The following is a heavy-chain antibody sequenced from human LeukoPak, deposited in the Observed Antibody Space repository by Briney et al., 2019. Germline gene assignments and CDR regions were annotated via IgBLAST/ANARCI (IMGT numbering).Heavy chain of an antibody. CDR2: IYYSGST. D-gene: IGHD3-9*01. V-gene: IGHV4-31*03. J-gene: IGHJ5*02. CDR1: GGSISSGGYY. CDR3: ARTYFDWSNWFDP. Sequence: SETLSLTCTVSGGSISSGGYYWSWIRQHPGKGLEWIGYIYYSGSTYYNPSLKSRATISVDTSKNQFSLKLSSVTAADTAVYYCARTYFDWSNWFDPWGQGTLVTVSS.